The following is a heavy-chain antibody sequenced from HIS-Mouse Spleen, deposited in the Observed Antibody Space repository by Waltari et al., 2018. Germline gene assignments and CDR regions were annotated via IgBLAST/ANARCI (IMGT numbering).Heavy chain of an antibody. J-gene: IGHJ5*02. Sequence: EVQLVESGGGLVKPGGSLRLSCAASAFTFRSYSMTWVRQAPVKGLEWVSSISSSSIYIYYADSVKGRFTISRDNAKNSLYLQMNSLRAEDTAVYYCARGSWNWFDPWGQGTLVTVSS. D-gene: IGHD2-15*01. CDR3: ARGSWNWFDP. V-gene: IGHV3-21*01. CDR2: ISSSSIYI. CDR1: AFTFRSYS.